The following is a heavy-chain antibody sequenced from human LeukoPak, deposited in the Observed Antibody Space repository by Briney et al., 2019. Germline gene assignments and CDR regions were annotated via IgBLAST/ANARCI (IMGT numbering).Heavy chain of an antibody. CDR2: INPSGGST. CDR1: GYTFTSYY. CDR3: ATDLMTTGAFDI. V-gene: IGHV1-46*01. J-gene: IGHJ3*02. D-gene: IGHD4-17*01. Sequence: ASVKVSCKASGYTFTSYYMHWVRQAPGQGLEWMGIINPSGGSTSYAQKFQGRVTMTRDTSTSTVYMELSSLRSEDTAVYYCATDLMTTGAFDIWGQGTMVTVSS.